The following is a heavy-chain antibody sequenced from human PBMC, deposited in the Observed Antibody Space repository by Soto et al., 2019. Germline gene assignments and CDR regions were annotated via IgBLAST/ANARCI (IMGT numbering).Heavy chain of an antibody. D-gene: IGHD2-2*01. V-gene: IGHV5-51*01. CDR3: ARSSLYCSSTSCYWVY. J-gene: IGHJ4*02. CDR1: GYSFTSYW. CDR2: IYPGDSDT. Sequence: PGESLKISCKGSGYSFTSYWIGWVRQMPGKGLEWMGIIYPGDSDTRYSPSFQGQVTISADKSISTAYLQWSSLKASDTAMYYCARSSLYCSSTSCYWVYWGQGTLVTVS.